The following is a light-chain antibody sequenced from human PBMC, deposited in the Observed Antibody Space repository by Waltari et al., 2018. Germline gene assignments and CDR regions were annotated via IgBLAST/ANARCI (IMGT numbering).Light chain of an antibody. Sequence: EIVLTQSPATMSLSPGERAPLSCRASQSVSSYLAWSQQKPGQAPRLLIYDASNRATGIPARFSGSGSGTDFTLTISSLEPEDFAVYYCQQRSNWPPSSYTFGQGTKLEIK. V-gene: IGKV3-11*01. CDR1: QSVSSY. J-gene: IGKJ2*01. CDR2: DAS. CDR3: QQRSNWPPSSYT.